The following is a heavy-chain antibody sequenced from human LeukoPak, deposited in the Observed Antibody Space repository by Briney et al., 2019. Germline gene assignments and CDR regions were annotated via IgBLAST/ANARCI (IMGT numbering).Heavy chain of an antibody. V-gene: IGHV3-23*01. D-gene: IGHD3-10*01. Sequence: GGSLRLSCAVSGFTFSHYAMRWLGQAPGTGLEWVGSLTDSGDATYYADSVKGRFTISRDNSDKKLYLQMNSLRVEDTAMYYCARVNNPALGMVRGATFEMDVWGQGTTVTVSS. J-gene: IGHJ6*02. CDR1: GFTFSHYA. CDR2: LTDSGDAT. CDR3: ARVNNPALGMVRGATFEMDV.